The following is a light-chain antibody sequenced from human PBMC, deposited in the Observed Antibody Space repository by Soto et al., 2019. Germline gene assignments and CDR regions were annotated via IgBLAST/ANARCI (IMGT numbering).Light chain of an antibody. J-gene: IGKJ1*01. CDR2: GAS. CDR1: QSVSSSY. V-gene: IGKV3D-15*01. CDR3: QQYTNWPKT. Sequence: EIVLTQSPGTLSLSPGERATLSCRASQSVSSSYLAWYQQKPGRAPRLLIYGASTRATGIPERFSGSGSGTEFTLTISSLQSEDFAVYYCQQYTNWPKTFGQGTKVDIK.